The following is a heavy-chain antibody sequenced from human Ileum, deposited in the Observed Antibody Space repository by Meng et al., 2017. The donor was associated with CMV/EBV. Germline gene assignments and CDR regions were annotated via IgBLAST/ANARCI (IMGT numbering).Heavy chain of an antibody. Sequence: PLEEAGPGPGEPAETLSLPCTGSGDPIRSGRQPLAWFRQPPGKRLEWIGSMYFSGIADYNPSLKSRVTISLHATQKQFSLRLTSVTAADSAVYFCARDLTNKWFYYWGQGTLVTVSS. J-gene: IGHJ4*02. D-gene: IGHD1-26*01. CDR2: MYFSGIA. V-gene: IGHV4-39*07. CDR1: GDPIRSGRQP. CDR3: ARDLTNKWFYY.